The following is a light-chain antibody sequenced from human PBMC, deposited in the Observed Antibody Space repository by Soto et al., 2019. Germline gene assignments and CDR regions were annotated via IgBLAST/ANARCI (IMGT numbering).Light chain of an antibody. CDR1: SSDVGNYNL. Sequence: QSVLTQPASVSGSPGQSITISCTGTSSDVGNYNLVSWYQHHPGKAPKLMIYEVTKWPSGVSNRFSGSKSGNTASLTISGLQAEDEADYYCCSYAGSTTLWVFGGGTQLTVL. V-gene: IGLV2-23*02. CDR3: CSYAGSTTLWV. J-gene: IGLJ3*02. CDR2: EVT.